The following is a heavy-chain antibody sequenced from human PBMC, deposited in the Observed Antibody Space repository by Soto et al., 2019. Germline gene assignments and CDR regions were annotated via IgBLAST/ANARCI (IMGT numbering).Heavy chain of an antibody. J-gene: IGHJ6*02. Sequence: QVQLVESGGGVVQPGRSLRLSCAASGFTFSSYAMHWVRQAPGKGLEWVAVISYDGSNKYYADSVKGRFTISRDNSKNTLYLQMNSLRAEDTAVYYCARDLVVVVAATRYYYGMYVWGQGTTVTVAS. CDR2: ISYDGSNK. CDR1: GFTFSSYA. CDR3: ARDLVVVVAATRYYYGMYV. D-gene: IGHD2-15*01. V-gene: IGHV3-30-3*01.